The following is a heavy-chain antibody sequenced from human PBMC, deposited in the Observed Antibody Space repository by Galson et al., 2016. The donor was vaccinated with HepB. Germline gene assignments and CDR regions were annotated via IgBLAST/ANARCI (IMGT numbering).Heavy chain of an antibody. CDR2: IFGRGNT. V-gene: IGHV3-53*01. CDR1: GFTVSDNH. D-gene: IGHD4-23*01. CDR3: AGYGGNSV. Sequence: LRLSCAAAGFTVSDNHVAWIRQAPGKGLECVSVIFGRGNTYYADSVEGRFTISRDNARNTVYLQMNSLRTEDTAVYYCAGYGGNSVWGQGTLATVSS. J-gene: IGHJ4*02.